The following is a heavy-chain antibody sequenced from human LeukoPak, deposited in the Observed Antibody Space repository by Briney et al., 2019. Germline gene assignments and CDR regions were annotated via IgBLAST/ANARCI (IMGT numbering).Heavy chain of an antibody. D-gene: IGHD6-13*01. CDR3: ASRSSRNYFEY. CDR2: IYYSGSA. CDR1: TYSITNYY. Sequence: PSETLSLSCTVSTYSITNYYWSWIRQAPGEGLDWIGYIYYSGSANYNPSLKSRVTISFDTSKNHFSLEMTSVTAADTAMYYCASRSSRNYFEYWGRGILVTVSS. V-gene: IGHV4-59*01. J-gene: IGHJ4*02.